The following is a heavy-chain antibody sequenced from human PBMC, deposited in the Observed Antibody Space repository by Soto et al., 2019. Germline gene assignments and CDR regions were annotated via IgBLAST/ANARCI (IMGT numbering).Heavy chain of an antibody. D-gene: IGHD1-1*01. CDR1: GGSISSGGYY. Sequence: PSETLSLTCTVSGGSISSGGYYWSWIRQHPGKGLEWIGYIYYSGSTYYNPSLKSRVTISVDTSKNQFSLKLSSVTAADTVVYYCARDHAVQAFDIWGQGTMVTVSS. CDR2: IYYSGST. CDR3: ARDHAVQAFDI. J-gene: IGHJ3*02. V-gene: IGHV4-31*03.